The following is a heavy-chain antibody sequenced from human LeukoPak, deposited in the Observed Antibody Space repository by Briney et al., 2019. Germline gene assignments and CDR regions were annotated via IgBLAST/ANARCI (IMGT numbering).Heavy chain of an antibody. Sequence: PGRSLRLSCAASGFTFSSYAMHWVRQAPGKGLEWVAVISYDGSNKYYADSVKGRFTISRDNSKNTLYLQMNSLRAEDTAVYYCARVDWNRLGMNYWGQGTLVTVSS. CDR1: GFTFSSYA. CDR2: ISYDGSNK. CDR3: ARVDWNRLGMNY. J-gene: IGHJ4*02. D-gene: IGHD1/OR15-1a*01. V-gene: IGHV3-30*04.